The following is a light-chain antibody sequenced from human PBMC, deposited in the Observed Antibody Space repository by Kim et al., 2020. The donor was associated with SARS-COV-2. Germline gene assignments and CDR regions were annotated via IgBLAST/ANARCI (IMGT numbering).Light chain of an antibody. Sequence: LSASVGDKVTITCQASQDISNYLKWYQQKPGKAPKLLIYDASNLETGVPSRFSGSGSGTDFTFTISSLQPEDIATYYCQQYDNLPTFGQGTKLEI. CDR1: QDISNY. CDR3: QQYDNLPT. J-gene: IGKJ2*01. V-gene: IGKV1-33*01. CDR2: DAS.